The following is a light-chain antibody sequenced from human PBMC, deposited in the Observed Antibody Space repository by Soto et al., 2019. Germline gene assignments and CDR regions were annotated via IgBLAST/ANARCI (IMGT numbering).Light chain of an antibody. CDR1: QRVSSY. J-gene: IGKJ1*01. Sequence: ESVLHQSPATVSLSAGERATLSCRASQRVSSYLAWYQQKPGQAPRLLIYDVSNRATGIPDRFSGSASGTDFTLTISSLQHEDVAVYFCQQHGSSGTFGQGTKVDIK. V-gene: IGKV3-11*01. CDR3: QQHGSSGT. CDR2: DVS.